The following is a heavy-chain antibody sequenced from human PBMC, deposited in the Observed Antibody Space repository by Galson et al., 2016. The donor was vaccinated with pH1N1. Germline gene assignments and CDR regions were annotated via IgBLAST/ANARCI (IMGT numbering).Heavy chain of an antibody. V-gene: IGHV4-38-2*01. J-gene: IGHJ3*02. CDR2: IHHTGNT. Sequence: SETLSLTCGVSGYSITRGYYWGWIRQPPGKGLEWIGTIHHTGNTDYNPSLKNRLTISLDTSKKQFSLKLISVTAADTAMYYCARRYSSGWSGGDGAFDNWGQGTMVTVSS. CDR3: ARRYSSGWSGGDGAFDN. CDR1: GYSITRGYY. D-gene: IGHD6-19*01.